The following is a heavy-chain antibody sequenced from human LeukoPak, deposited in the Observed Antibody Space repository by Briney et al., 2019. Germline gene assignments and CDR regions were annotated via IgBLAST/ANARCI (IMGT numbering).Heavy chain of an antibody. J-gene: IGHJ6*02. V-gene: IGHV4-39*01. D-gene: IGHD3-3*01. CDR3: ARHVGGYYTSEDYYYGMDV. CDR2: SYYSGST. CDR1: GDSISSSNYY. Sequence: SETLSLTCTVSGDSISSSNYYWGWIRQLPGKGLEWIGSSYYSGSTYYNPSLKSRVTISVDTSKNQFSLKLSSVTAADTAVYYCARHVGGYYTSEDYYYGMDVWGQGTTVTVSS.